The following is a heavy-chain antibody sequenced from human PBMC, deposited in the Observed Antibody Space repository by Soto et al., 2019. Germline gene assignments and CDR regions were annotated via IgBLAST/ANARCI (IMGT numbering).Heavy chain of an antibody. V-gene: IGHV5-51*01. CDR3: ARHESYYYGSGPV. Sequence: GESLKISCMGSGYKVSTWHNFTSYWIAWVRQMPGEGLEWMGIIYPGDSDTRYSPSFQGQVTISADKSISTAYLQWSSLKASDTAMYYCARHESYYYGSGPVWGQGTTVTVSS. D-gene: IGHD3-10*01. CDR2: IYPGDSDT. CDR1: GYKVSTWHNFTSYW. J-gene: IGHJ6*02.